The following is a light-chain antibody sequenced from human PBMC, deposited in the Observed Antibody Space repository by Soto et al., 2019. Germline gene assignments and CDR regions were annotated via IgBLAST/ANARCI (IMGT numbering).Light chain of an antibody. CDR3: SSYTSSSGYV. J-gene: IGLJ1*01. Sequence: QSLLTQPASVSGSPGQSITISCTGTSSDVGGYNYVSWYQQHPGKAPKLMIYDVSNRPSGVSNRFSGSKSGNTASLTISGLQAEDEADYYCSSYTSSSGYVFGTGTKVTVL. CDR1: SSDVGGYNY. CDR2: DVS. V-gene: IGLV2-14*01.